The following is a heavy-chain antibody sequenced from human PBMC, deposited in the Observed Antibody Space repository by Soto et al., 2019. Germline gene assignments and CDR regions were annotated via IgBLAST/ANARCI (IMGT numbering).Heavy chain of an antibody. CDR1: GFTFSSYG. J-gene: IGHJ6*02. D-gene: IGHD5-18*01. Sequence: QVQLVESGGGVVQPGRSLRLSCAASGFTFSSYGMHWVRQAPGKGLEWVAVIWYDGSNKYYADSVKGRFTISRDNSKNTMYLQMNSLRAEDTAVYYCARDQAPADSYALYYYYGMDVWGQGTTVTVSS. CDR3: ARDQAPADSYALYYYYGMDV. CDR2: IWYDGSNK. V-gene: IGHV3-33*01.